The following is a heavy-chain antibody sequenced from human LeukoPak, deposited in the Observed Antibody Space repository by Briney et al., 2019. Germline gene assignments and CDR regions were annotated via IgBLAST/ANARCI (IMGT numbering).Heavy chain of an antibody. D-gene: IGHD2-15*01. Sequence: SETLSLTCTVSGGSISSSSYYWGWIRQPPGKGLEWIGSIYYSGSTYYNPSLKSRVTISVDTSKNQFSLKLSSVTAADTAVYYCASSVPPVAFDYWSQGTLVTVSS. CDR1: GGSISSSSYY. J-gene: IGHJ4*02. CDR2: IYYSGST. V-gene: IGHV4-39*01. CDR3: ASSVPPVAFDY.